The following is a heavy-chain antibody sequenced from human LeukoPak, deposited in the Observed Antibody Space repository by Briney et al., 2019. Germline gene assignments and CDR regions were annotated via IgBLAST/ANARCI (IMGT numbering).Heavy chain of an antibody. CDR3: ARPHPGIQLWFGGMDV. CDR1: GFTFSSYA. Sequence: GGSLRLSCAASGFTFSSYAMHWVRQAPGKGLEWVAVISYDGSNKYYADSMKGRFTISRDNSKNTLYLQMNSLRAEDTAVYYCARPHPGIQLWFGGMDVWGQGTTVTVSS. CDR2: ISYDGSNK. J-gene: IGHJ6*02. V-gene: IGHV3-30-3*01. D-gene: IGHD5-18*01.